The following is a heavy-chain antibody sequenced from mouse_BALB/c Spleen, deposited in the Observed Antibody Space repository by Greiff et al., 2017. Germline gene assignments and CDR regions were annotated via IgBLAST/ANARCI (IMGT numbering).Heavy chain of an antibody. J-gene: IGHJ2*01. CDR2: IRLKSNNYAT. CDR1: GFTFSNYW. D-gene: IGHD1-1*01. Sequence: DVKLQESGGGLVQPGGSMKLSCVASGFTFSNYWMNWVRQSPEKGLEWVAEIRLKSNNYATHYAESVKGRFTISRDDSKSSVYLQMNNLRAEDTGIYYCTRGSSRYYFDYWGQGTTLTVSS. CDR3: TRGSSRYYFDY. V-gene: IGHV6-6*02.